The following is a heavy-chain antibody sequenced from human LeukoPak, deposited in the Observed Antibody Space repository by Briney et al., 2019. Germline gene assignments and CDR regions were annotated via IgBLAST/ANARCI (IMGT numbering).Heavy chain of an antibody. J-gene: IGHJ4*02. CDR3: ATLGGHSLAAQSGY. V-gene: IGHV1-2*02. Sequence: ASVKVSCKASGYTFTGYYIHWVRQAHGQGLEWMGWINPNTGGTHYAQNFQGRVTMTRDTSITTAYMELSRLISDDTALYYCATLGGHSLAAQSGYWGQGTLVTVSS. D-gene: IGHD2-15*01. CDR1: GYTFTGYY. CDR2: INPNTGGT.